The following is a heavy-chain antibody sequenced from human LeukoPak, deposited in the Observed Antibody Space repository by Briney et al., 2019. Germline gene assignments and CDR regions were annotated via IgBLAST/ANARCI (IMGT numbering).Heavy chain of an antibody. J-gene: IGHJ5*02. V-gene: IGHV4-4*07. Sequence: SETLSLTCTVSGGSISSYYLSWIRQPAGKGLEWIGRIYSRVTTYNPSLKSRVTMSADTSRNHVSLTLNPVTAADTAVYYCARDSGTTGEVKFDPWGQGTLVTVSS. CDR1: GGSISSYY. CDR2: IYSRVT. D-gene: IGHD3-10*01. CDR3: ARDSGTTGEVKFDP.